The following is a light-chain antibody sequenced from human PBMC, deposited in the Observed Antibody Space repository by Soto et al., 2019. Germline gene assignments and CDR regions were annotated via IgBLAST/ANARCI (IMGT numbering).Light chain of an antibody. Sequence: EIVVTQSPATLSVSPGERATLSCRASQSVRRNLAWYQQKPGQTPRLLIYDASSRATGDPARFSGSGSGTEFSLTISSLQSEEFAVYYCQQYDNWPPEWTFGQGTRVDLK. CDR3: QQYDNWPPEWT. CDR1: QSVRRN. J-gene: IGKJ1*01. CDR2: DAS. V-gene: IGKV3-15*01.